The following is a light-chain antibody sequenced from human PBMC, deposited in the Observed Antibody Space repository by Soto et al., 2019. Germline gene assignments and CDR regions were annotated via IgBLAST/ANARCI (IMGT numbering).Light chain of an antibody. V-gene: IGKV1-9*01. CDR1: RGISSY. Sequence: IQLTPSPSSLSASVGDRVTITFRASRGISSYLGWYQQKPGKAPNLLIYDASTLHSGVPSRFSGGGSGTDFTLTISSLQPEDFATYYCQQVNVYPSTCGGGTKVDI. J-gene: IGKJ4*01. CDR3: QQVNVYPST. CDR2: DAS.